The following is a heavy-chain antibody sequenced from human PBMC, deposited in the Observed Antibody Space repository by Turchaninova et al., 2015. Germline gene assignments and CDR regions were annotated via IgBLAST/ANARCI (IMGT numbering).Heavy chain of an antibody. J-gene: IGHJ5*02. D-gene: IGHD2-8*02. V-gene: IGHV3-48*04. CDR1: GFTFSSYS. Sequence: EVQLVESGGGLVQPGGSLRLSCAASGFTFSSYSMNWVRQAPGKGLEWVSYIITSGSTIYYADSVRGRFTISRDNAKCSLSLQMDSLRAEYTAVYYCARDVVYCFDQFDPWGQGTLVTVSS. CDR2: IITSGSTI. CDR3: ARDVVYCFDQFDP.